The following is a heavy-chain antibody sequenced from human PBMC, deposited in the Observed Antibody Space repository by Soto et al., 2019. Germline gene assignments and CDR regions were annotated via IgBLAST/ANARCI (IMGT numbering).Heavy chain of an antibody. CDR1: GFXFDDYA. V-gene: IGHV3-23*01. D-gene: IGHD3-10*01. CDR2: MCNSPQDI. J-gene: IGHJ5*02. Sequence: PGGSLXLSCAASGFXFDDYAMHWVRQAPGKGLEWVSHMCNSPQDIKYADSVKGRFTISRDNSKNTLYLQMNSLRAEDTAVYYCAKDRVDLLWFGEHWFDPWGQGTLVTVSS. CDR3: AKDRVDLLWFGEHWFDP.